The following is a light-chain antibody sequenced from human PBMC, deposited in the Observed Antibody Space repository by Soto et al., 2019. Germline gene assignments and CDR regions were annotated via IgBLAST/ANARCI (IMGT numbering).Light chain of an antibody. J-gene: IGLJ1*01. CDR2: DDN. CDR1: SSNIGGNS. Sequence: QSFLTQPPSVSAAPGQKVTISCSGSSSNIGGNSVSWYQQLPGTAPKLLIYDDNKRPSGIPDRFSGSKSGTSATLGITGFQTGDEADYYCGSWDSSLSAYVLGTGPKV. CDR3: GSWDSSLSAYV. V-gene: IGLV1-51*01.